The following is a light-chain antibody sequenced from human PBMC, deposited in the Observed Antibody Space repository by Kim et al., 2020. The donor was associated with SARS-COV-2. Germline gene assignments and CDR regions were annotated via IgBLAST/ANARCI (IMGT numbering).Light chain of an antibody. CDR1: SGSIARNY. CDR3: QSNYGNVV. J-gene: IGLJ1*01. Sequence: NFMLTQPHSVSESPGKTVTISCTPSSGSIARNYVQWYQQRPGSAPTLIIYEDKKRLPGVPDRFSASIDSSSNSASLTISGLKTEDEADYYCQSNYGNVVFGAGTKVTVL. CDR2: EDK. V-gene: IGLV6-57*04.